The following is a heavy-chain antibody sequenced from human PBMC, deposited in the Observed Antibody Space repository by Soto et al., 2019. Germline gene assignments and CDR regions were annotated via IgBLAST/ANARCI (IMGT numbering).Heavy chain of an antibody. CDR3: AKGRYYYDSSGYPDDAFDI. D-gene: IGHD3-22*01. J-gene: IGHJ3*02. CDR2: ISGSGGST. V-gene: IGHV3-23*01. Sequence: GGSLRLSCAASGFTFSIYAMSWVRQAPGKGLEWVSAISGSGGSTYYADSVKGRFTISRDNSKNTLYLQMNSLRAEDTAVYYCAKGRYYYDSSGYPDDAFDIWGQGTMVTVSS. CDR1: GFTFSIYA.